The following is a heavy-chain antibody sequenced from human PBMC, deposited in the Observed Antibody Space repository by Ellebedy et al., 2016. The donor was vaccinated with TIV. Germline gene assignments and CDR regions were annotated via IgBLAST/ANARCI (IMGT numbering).Heavy chain of an antibody. V-gene: IGHV1-18*01. J-gene: IGHJ6*02. D-gene: IGHD3-16*02. CDR1: GYTFTTYG. Sequence: AASVQVSCKASGYTFTTYGVTWVRQAPGEGLAWIGWISVYSGKRNYAQTLQGRFTMTTDTSTSTAYMELRSLRSDDTAVYYCSRDSYDYTWGSYRLAYYYGLDVWGQGTTVTVSS. CDR3: SRDSYDYTWGSYRLAYYYGLDV. CDR2: ISVYSGKR.